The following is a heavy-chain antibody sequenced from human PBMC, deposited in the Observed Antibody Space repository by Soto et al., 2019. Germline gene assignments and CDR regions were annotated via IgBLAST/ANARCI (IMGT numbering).Heavy chain of an antibody. CDR1: GFSLSTSGVG. Sequence: SGPTLVNPPQTLTLTCTFSGFSLSTSGVGVGWIRQPQGKALEWLALIYWNDDKWYRPSLKSRLTVTKDTSKNQEVLTLANMDPVDSGTYYCAHTVAYSSTWNYFDYWGHGSPVTVSS. V-gene: IGHV2-5*01. CDR2: IYWNDDK. D-gene: IGHD6-13*01. J-gene: IGHJ4*01. CDR3: AHTVAYSSTWNYFDY.